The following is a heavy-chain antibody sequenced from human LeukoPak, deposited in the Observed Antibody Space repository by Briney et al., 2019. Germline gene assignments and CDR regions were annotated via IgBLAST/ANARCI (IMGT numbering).Heavy chain of an antibody. V-gene: IGHV3-21*01. CDR3: ARDHYDILTGYGINAFDI. Sequence: GGSLRLSCAASGFTFSSYSMNWVRQAPGKGLEWVSSISSSSSYIYCADSVKGRFTISRDNAKNSLYLQMNSLRAEDTAVYYCARDHYDILTGYGINAFDIWGQGTMVTVSS. D-gene: IGHD3-9*01. CDR2: ISSSSSYI. CDR1: GFTFSSYS. J-gene: IGHJ3*02.